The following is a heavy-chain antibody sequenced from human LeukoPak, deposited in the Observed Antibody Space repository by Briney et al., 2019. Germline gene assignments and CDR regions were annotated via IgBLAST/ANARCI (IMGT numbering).Heavy chain of an antibody. J-gene: IGHJ4*02. D-gene: IGHD2-15*01. CDR3: ARATYCSGDSCYSGIFDY. V-gene: IGHV4-34*01. CDR2: INHSGRT. CDR1: GGSFSGYY. Sequence: SETLSLTCAVSGGSFSGYYWSWIRQPPGKGLEWIGEINHSGRTNYNPSLKSRVTISVDTSKNQFSLKLSSVTAADTAVYYCARATYCSGDSCYSGIFDYWGQGTLVTVSS.